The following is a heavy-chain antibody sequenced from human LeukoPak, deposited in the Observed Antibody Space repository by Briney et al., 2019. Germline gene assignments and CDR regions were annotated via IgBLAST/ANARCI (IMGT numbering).Heavy chain of an antibody. CDR1: GFTFDDYG. CDR2: INWNGGST. J-gene: IGHJ6*03. CDR3: ARDHIAARPQGIYYMDD. D-gene: IGHD6-6*01. Sequence: GGSLRLSCAASGFTFDDYGMSWVRQAPGKGLEWVSGINWNGGSTGYADSVKGRFTISRDNAKNSLYLQMNSLRAEDTALYYCARDHIAARPQGIYYMDDWGKGTTVTVSS. V-gene: IGHV3-20*04.